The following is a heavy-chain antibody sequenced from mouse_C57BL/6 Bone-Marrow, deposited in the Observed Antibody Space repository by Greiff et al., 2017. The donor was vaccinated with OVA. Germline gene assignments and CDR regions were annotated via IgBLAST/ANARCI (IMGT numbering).Heavy chain of an antibody. CDR3: RGEGGGYDPYYGMDY. CDR2: IYPGNSDT. V-gene: IGHV1-5*01. Sequence: VQLQQSGTVLARPGASVTMSCKTSGYTFTSYWMHWVKQRPGQGLEWIRAIYPGNSDTSYNQKFKGKAKLTAVTSASTAYMELSSLTNEDSAVYYCRGEGGGYDPYYGMDYWGQGTSVTVSS. D-gene: IGHD2-2*01. J-gene: IGHJ4*01. CDR1: GYTFTSYW.